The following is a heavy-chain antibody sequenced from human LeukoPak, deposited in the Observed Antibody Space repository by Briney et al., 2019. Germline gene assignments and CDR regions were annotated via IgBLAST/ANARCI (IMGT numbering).Heavy chain of an antibody. V-gene: IGHV1-69*05. D-gene: IGHD2-21*02. Sequence: GASVKVSCKASGGTFSSYAISWVRQAPGQGLEWMGGIIPIFGTANYAQKFQGRVTITTDESTSTAYMELSSLRSEDTAVYYCARGPISGAYCGGDCYSWYFDYWGQGTLSPSPQ. CDR1: GGTFSSYA. J-gene: IGHJ4*02. CDR2: IIPIFGTA. CDR3: ARGPISGAYCGGDCYSWYFDY.